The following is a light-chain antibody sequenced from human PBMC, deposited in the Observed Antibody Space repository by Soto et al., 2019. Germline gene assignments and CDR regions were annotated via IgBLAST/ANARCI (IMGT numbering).Light chain of an antibody. V-gene: IGKV1-5*03. CDR3: KHYNSYSEA. Sequence: DIQMTQSPSTLSGSVGDRVTITCRASQTISSWLAWYQQKPGKAPKLLIYKAYTLKSGVPSRFSGSGSGTEFTLTIRSLQPDEFATYYCKHYNSYSEAVGQGTQVDIK. CDR2: KAY. CDR1: QTISSW. J-gene: IGKJ1*01.